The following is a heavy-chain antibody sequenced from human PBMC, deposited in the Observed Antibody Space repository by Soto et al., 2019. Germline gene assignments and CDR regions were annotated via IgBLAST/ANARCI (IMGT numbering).Heavy chain of an antibody. D-gene: IGHD3-3*01. V-gene: IGHV4-4*07. CDR1: GGSISNYY. CDR3: ARGGQDFWSGPFDY. CDR2: IDTSGST. Sequence: QGQLQESGPGLVKPSETLSLTCTVSGGSISNYYCNWIRQPAGKGLEWIGRIDTSGSTTYNPSLKSRVTMSVDTSKQEFSLKLSSLTAADTALYYCARGGQDFWSGPFDYWGRGALVTVSS. J-gene: IGHJ4*02.